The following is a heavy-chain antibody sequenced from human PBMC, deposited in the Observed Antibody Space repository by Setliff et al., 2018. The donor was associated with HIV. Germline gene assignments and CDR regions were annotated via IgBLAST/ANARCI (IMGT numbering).Heavy chain of an antibody. CDR2: TIPIFGTT. CDR3: ARERITMIRGVNGDY. Sequence: SVKVSCKASGGTFSSYAIHWVRQAPGQGLEWMGRTIPIFGTTNYAQKFQGRVTITADKSTSTAYMELSSLRSEDTAVYFCARERITMIRGVNGDYWGQGTLVTVSS. CDR1: GGTFSSYA. J-gene: IGHJ4*02. V-gene: IGHV1-69*06. D-gene: IGHD3-10*01.